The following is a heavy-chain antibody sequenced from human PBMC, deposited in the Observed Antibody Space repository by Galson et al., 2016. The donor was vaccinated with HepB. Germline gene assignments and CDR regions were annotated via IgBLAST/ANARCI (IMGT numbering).Heavy chain of an antibody. CDR3: AREGFNAFDV. D-gene: IGHD3-3*01. CDR1: GFTVRTLY. V-gene: IGHV3-53*01. CDR2: THSGGST. Sequence: SLRLSCAASGFTVRTLYMSWVRQAPGKGLEWVSVTHSGGSTYHADSVKGRFTVSRDDSKNTVYLQMNSLRVEDTAIYYCAREGFNAFDVWGQGIVVTISS. J-gene: IGHJ3*01.